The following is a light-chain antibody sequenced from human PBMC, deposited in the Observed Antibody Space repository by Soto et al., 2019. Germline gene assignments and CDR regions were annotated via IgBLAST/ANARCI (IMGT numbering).Light chain of an antibody. J-gene: IGKJ1*01. CDR1: QSVFNY. CDR2: DAS. Sequence: DIVLTQSPATLSLSPGERATLSCRASQSVFNYLAWYQQRPGQAPRLLIYDASDRATGIPARFSGSGSGTDFTLTISSLEPEDFAVYYCQHRSNWPGTFGQGTKVDI. V-gene: IGKV3-11*01. CDR3: QHRSNWPGT.